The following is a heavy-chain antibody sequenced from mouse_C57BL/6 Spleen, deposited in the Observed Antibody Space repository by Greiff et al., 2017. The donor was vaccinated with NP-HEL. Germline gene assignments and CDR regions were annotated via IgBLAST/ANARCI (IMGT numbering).Heavy chain of an antibody. V-gene: IGHV2-3*01. Sequence: VQLVESGPGLVAPSQSLSISCTVSGFSLTSYGVSWVRQPPGKGLEWLGVIWGDGSTNYHSALISRLSISKDNSKSQGFVKLNSQQTDDTAAYYCAKRSGSSYDYAMGDWGQGASVTVSS. CDR3: AKRSGSSYDYAMGD. D-gene: IGHD1-1*01. CDR2: IWGDGST. CDR1: GFSLTSYG. J-gene: IGHJ4*01.